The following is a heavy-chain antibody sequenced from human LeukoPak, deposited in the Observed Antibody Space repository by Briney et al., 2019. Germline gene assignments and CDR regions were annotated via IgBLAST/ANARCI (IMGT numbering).Heavy chain of an antibody. J-gene: IGHJ3*02. D-gene: IGHD6-6*01. CDR3: AKDRSIAARKGAHAFDI. CDR1: GFTFSSYG. Sequence: GGSLRLSCAASGFTFSSYGMHWVRQAPGKGLEWVAFIRYDGSNKYYADSVKGRFTISRDNSKNTLYLQMNSLRAEDTAVYYCAKDRSIAARKGAHAFDIWGQGTMVTVSS. V-gene: IGHV3-30*02. CDR2: IRYDGSNK.